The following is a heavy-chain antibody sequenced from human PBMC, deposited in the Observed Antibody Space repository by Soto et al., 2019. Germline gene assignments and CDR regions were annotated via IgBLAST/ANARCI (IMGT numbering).Heavy chain of an antibody. J-gene: IGHJ5*01. CDR3: ARIPVDTYMIYWSDP. CDR2: VYVSGST. V-gene: IGHV4-61*08. D-gene: IGHD3-16*01. Sequence: SETLSLTCGVSGDSVSSGDYYWSWIRQPPGKGLVGIGHVYVSGSTNSIPSLKSRLTMSEDTAKNQFSLKLNSVTAADTAVYYCARIPVDTYMIYWSDPWGQGTQVTVPS. CDR1: GDSVSSGDYY.